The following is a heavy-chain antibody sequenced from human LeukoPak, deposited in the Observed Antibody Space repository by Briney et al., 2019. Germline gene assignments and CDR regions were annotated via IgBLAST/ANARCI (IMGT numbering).Heavy chain of an antibody. J-gene: IGHJ4*02. Sequence: GGSLRLSCAASGFTFSSYWMSWVCQAPGKGLEWVANIKEDGSDKYYVDSVKGRFTISRDNAKNSLYLQMNSLRAEDTAVYYCARGKLYYFDYWGQGTLVTVSS. CDR2: IKEDGSDK. CDR3: ARGKLYYFDY. CDR1: GFTFSSYW. V-gene: IGHV3-7*05.